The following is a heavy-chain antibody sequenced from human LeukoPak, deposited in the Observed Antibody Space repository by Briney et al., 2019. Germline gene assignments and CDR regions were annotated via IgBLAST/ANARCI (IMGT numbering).Heavy chain of an antibody. Sequence: ASVKVSCKASGYTFTSYYMHWVRQAPGQGLEWMGIINPSGGSTSYAQKFQGRVTMTRDMSTSTVYMELSSLRSEDTAVYYCARDLPGSSGWYGPLDYWGQGTLVTASS. CDR1: GYTFTSYY. CDR3: ARDLPGSSGWYGPLDY. V-gene: IGHV1-46*01. D-gene: IGHD6-19*01. J-gene: IGHJ4*02. CDR2: INPSGGST.